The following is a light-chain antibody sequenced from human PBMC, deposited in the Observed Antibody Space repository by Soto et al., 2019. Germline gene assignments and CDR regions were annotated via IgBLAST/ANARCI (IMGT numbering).Light chain of an antibody. CDR1: QSVSSN. Sequence: QSPATLSVHPWERATLSCRARQSVSSNLAWYKQKPGQAPRLLIYGGSARATGIPARFSGGGSGAEYTLTIISRLSEDFVVYYCHQYDKRPWTFGQGTKVDIK. V-gene: IGKV3-15*01. CDR3: HQYDKRPWT. CDR2: GGS. J-gene: IGKJ1*01.